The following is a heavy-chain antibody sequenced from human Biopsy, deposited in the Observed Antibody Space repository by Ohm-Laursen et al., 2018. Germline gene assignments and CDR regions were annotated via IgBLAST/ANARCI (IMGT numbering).Heavy chain of an antibody. J-gene: IGHJ4*02. V-gene: IGHV4-59*07. CDR2: IYYSGST. CDR1: GVSINSYF. Sequence: SDTLSLTCAVSGVSINSYFWNWIRQPPGKGLEWIGDIYYSGSTKYNPSLKSRVTISVDMSKSQLSLKLTSVTTADTAVYYCARGNEVMVTGPYFFDYWGQGTLVIVSS. CDR3: ARGNEVMVTGPYFFDY. D-gene: IGHD2-21*02.